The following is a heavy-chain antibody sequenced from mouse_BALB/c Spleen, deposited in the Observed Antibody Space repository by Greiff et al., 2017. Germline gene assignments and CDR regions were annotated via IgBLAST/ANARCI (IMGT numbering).Heavy chain of an antibody. J-gene: IGHJ3*01. CDR1: GYAFSSYW. CDR2: IYPGDGDT. V-gene: IGHV1-80*01. CDR3: ARGLLRAY. Sequence: QVQLQQSGAELVRPGSSVKISCKASGYAFSSYWMNWVKQRPGQGLEWIGQIYPGDGDTNYNGKFKGKATLTADKSSSTAYMQLSSLTSEDSAVYFCARGLLRAYWGQGTLVTVSA. D-gene: IGHD1-1*01.